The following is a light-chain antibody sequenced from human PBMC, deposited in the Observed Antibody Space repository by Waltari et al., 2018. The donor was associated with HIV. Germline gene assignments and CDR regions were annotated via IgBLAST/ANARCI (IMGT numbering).Light chain of an antibody. V-gene: IGLV1-40*01. Sequence: QSVLTQPPSVSGAPGQRVTISCTGSSSNIGAGYAIHWYQQLPGTAPKLRLSGSGNRPSGVPDRFSGSKSGTSASRAITGLQAEDEADYYCQSYDSSLTGSVFGGGTKLTVL. CDR3: QSYDSSLTGSV. CDR1: SSNIGAGYA. J-gene: IGLJ2*01. CDR2: GSG.